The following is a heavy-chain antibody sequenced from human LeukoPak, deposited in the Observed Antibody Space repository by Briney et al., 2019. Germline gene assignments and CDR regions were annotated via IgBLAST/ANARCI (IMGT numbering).Heavy chain of an antibody. CDR3: ARLIDYYYYYMDV. CDR2: IYPGDSDT. V-gene: IGHV5-51*07. J-gene: IGHJ6*03. D-gene: IGHD2-15*01. Sequence: GESLKISCKGSGYSFTSYWIGWVHQMPGKGLEWTGIIYPGDSDTRYSPSFQGQVTSSADKSISTAYLQWSSLKASDTAMYYCARLIDYYYYYMDVWGKGTTVTVSS. CDR1: GYSFTSYW.